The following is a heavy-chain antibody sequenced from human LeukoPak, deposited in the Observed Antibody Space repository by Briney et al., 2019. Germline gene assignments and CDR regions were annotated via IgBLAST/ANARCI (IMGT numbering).Heavy chain of an antibody. D-gene: IGHD6-19*01. CDR1: GFTFSSYS. J-gene: IGHJ4*02. V-gene: IGHV3-21*01. CDR3: ARGGGYSSGWSDY. CDR2: ISSSSSYI. Sequence: GGSLRLSCAASGFTFSSYSMNWVRQAPGKGLEWVSSISSSSSYIYYADSVKGRFTISRDNAKNSLYLQMNSLRAGDTAVYYCARGGGYSSGWSDYWGQGTLVTVSS.